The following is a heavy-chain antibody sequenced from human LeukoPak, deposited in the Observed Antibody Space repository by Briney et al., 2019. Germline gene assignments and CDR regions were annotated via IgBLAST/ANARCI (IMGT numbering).Heavy chain of an antibody. Sequence: GGHLRLSCAASGFTFSSYAMHWVRQAPGKGLEWVAVISYDGSNKYYADSVKGRFTISRDNSKNTLYLQMNSLRAEDTAVYYCARESDYFDYWGQGTLVTVSS. CDR1: GFTFSSYA. J-gene: IGHJ4*02. CDR2: ISYDGSNK. CDR3: ARESDYFDY. V-gene: IGHV3-30-3*01.